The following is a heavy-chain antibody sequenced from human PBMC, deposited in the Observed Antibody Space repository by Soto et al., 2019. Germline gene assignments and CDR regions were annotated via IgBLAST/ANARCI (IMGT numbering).Heavy chain of an antibody. CDR1: GFTFSSYE. Sequence: PGGSLRLSCAVSGFTFSSYEMYWVRQTPGKGLEWISYISSTGDTVYYADSVKGRFTISRDNARNSLSVEMNSLRVEDTGVYYCVREGFYAMDVWGQGTTVTVSS. CDR2: ISSTGDTV. J-gene: IGHJ6*02. CDR3: VREGFYAMDV. V-gene: IGHV3-48*03.